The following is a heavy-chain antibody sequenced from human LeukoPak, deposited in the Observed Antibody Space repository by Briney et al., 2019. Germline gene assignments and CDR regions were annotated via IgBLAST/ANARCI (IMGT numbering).Heavy chain of an antibody. CDR3: ATGVTAFDY. D-gene: IGHD3-10*01. CDR2: VDSYGSST. V-gene: IGHV3-74*01. CDR1: GFTFTSYW. J-gene: IGHJ4*02. Sequence: GGSLRLSCSASGFTFTSYWMHWVRQAPGKGLGWVSRVDSYGSSTTYADSVKGRFTISRDNAKNTLYLQMNSLRAEDTAVYYCATGVTAFDYWGQGALVTVSS.